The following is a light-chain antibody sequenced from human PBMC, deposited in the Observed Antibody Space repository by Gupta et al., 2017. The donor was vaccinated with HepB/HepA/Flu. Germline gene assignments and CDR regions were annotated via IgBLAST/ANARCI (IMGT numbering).Light chain of an antibody. Sequence: DIQMTQSPSSLSASVGDRVTITCQASQDINYYLIWYQHKPGKAPKLLTYDATNLETRVASRFRGSGSGTDFTLTISSLQPEDIATYYCQQDENLPYTFGQGTKVEMK. CDR3: QQDENLPYT. J-gene: IGKJ2*01. CDR1: QDINYY. V-gene: IGKV1-33*01. CDR2: DAT.